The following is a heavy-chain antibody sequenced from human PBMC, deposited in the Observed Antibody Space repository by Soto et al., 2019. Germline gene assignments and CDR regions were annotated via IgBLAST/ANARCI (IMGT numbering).Heavy chain of an antibody. CDR2: ILPIFGAA. CDR1: GGTFGTNA. V-gene: IGHV1-69*06. D-gene: IGHD4-17*01. J-gene: IGHJ5*01. Sequence: QVQLVQSGAEVKKPGSAIKVSCKTFGGTFGTNAISWVRQAPGQGPEWMGGILPIFGAASYAQRFKGRLSITADKSTNTAYLGLSELRSEDTATYYCAREIMTSWFDSWGQGTLVTISS. CDR3: AREIMTSWFDS.